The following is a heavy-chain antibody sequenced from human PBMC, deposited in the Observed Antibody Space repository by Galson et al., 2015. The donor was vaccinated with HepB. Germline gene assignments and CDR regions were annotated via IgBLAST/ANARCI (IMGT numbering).Heavy chain of an antibody. Sequence: SLRLSCADSGFTFSSYAMSWVRQAPGKGLQWVSTISDGGIRTLYADSVRGRFTISRDNSKDTLYLQMNSLRAEDTAVYYCARIVVVATAYWGQGTLVTVSS. CDR2: ISDGGIRT. J-gene: IGHJ4*02. V-gene: IGHV3-23*01. CDR1: GFTFSSYA. CDR3: ARIVVVATAY. D-gene: IGHD2-15*01.